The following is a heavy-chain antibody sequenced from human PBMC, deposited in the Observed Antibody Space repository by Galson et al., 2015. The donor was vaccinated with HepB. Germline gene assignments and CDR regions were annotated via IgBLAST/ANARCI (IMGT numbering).Heavy chain of an antibody. D-gene: IGHD6-19*01. CDR1: GFTFDDYA. CDR3: AKEISSGWHVGWGREFDY. V-gene: IGHV3-9*01. J-gene: IGHJ4*02. Sequence: SLRLSCAASGFTFDDYAMHWVRQAPGKGLEWVSGISWNSGSIGYADSVKGRFTISRDNAKNSLYLQMNSLRAEDTALYYCAKEISSGWHVGWGREFDYWGQETLVTVSP. CDR2: ISWNSGSI.